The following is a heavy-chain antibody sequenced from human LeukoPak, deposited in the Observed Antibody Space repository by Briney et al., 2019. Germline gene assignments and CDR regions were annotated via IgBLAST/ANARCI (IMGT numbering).Heavy chain of an antibody. CDR1: GYTFSSYA. CDR2: INTDTGNP. D-gene: IGHD4-17*01. Sequence: GASVKVSCTASGYTFSSYAMNWVRQAPGQGLEWMGWINTDTGNPTYAQGSTGRFVFSLDTSVSTAYLQISSLQAEDTAVYYCARSNNDGDYLGVGFDYWGQGTLVTVSS. V-gene: IGHV7-4-1*02. J-gene: IGHJ4*02. CDR3: ARSNNDGDYLGVGFDY.